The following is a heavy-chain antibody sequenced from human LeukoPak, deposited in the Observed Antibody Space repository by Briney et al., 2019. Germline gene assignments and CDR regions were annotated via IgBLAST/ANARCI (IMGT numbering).Heavy chain of an antibody. CDR2: INHSGST. CDR3: ARAAYDSSGYDAFDI. Sequence: SETLSLTCAVYGGSFSGYYWSWIRQPPGKGLEWIGEINHSGSTNYNPSLKSRVTISVDTSKNQFSLKLSSVTAADTAVYYCARAAYDSSGYDAFDIWGQGTMVTVSS. V-gene: IGHV4-34*01. D-gene: IGHD3-22*01. J-gene: IGHJ3*02. CDR1: GGSFSGYY.